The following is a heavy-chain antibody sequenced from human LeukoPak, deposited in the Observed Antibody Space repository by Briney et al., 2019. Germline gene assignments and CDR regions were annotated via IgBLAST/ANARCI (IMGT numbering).Heavy chain of an antibody. Sequence: ASETLSLTCAVYGGSFSGYYWSWIRQPPGKGLEWIGEINHSGSTNYNPSLKSRVTISVDTSKNQFSLKLSSVTAADTAVYYCARGKSYYYDSSSYYPYYFDYWGQGTLVTVSS. V-gene: IGHV4-34*01. CDR1: GGSFSGYY. CDR3: ARGKSYYYDSSSYYPYYFDY. D-gene: IGHD3-22*01. CDR2: INHSGST. J-gene: IGHJ4*02.